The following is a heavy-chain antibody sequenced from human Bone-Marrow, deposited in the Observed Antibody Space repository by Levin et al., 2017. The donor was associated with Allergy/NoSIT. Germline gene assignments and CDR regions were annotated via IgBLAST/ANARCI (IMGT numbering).Heavy chain of an antibody. J-gene: IGHJ4*02. V-gene: IGHV1-18*01. CDR2: ISGFSGQA. Sequence: PVASVKVSCKASGYTFTSYGFSWMRQAPGRGLEWIGWISGFSGQANYAPNLQGRITLTTDTPTSTAYLELRSLTSDDTAVYYCTRVDSGTQYKRAPDYWGQGTLVTVSS. CDR3: TRVDSGTQYKRAPDY. D-gene: IGHD3-10*01. CDR1: GYTFTSYG.